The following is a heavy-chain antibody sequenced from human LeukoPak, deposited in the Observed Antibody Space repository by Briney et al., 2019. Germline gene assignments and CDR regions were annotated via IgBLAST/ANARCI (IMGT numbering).Heavy chain of an antibody. CDR2: ISHSGST. J-gene: IGHJ4*02. D-gene: IGHD2-15*01. CDR3: SRGGSRIVVVVGGRKPPHLDY. Sequence: SETLSLTCAVYGGSFSGYYWSWIRQPPGKGLEWIGEISHSGSTNYNPSLKSRVTISVDASKNQFSLKLSSVTAADTAVYYCSRGGSRIVVVVGGRKPPHLDYWGQGTLVTVSS. V-gene: IGHV4-34*01. CDR1: GGSFSGYY.